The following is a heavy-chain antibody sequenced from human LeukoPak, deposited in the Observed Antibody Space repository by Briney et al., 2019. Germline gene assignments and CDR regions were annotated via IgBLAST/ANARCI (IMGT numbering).Heavy chain of an antibody. CDR3: AGDPPPPLDAFDI. Sequence: GGSLRLSCAASGFTFNRSWMIWVRQAPGKGLEWVASIKEDGTVNYYVDSVKGRFTISRDNAKNSLYLQMNSLRAEDTAVYYCAGDPPPPLDAFDIWGQGTMVTVSS. CDR2: IKEDGTVN. J-gene: IGHJ3*02. CDR1: GFTFNRSW. V-gene: IGHV3-7*01.